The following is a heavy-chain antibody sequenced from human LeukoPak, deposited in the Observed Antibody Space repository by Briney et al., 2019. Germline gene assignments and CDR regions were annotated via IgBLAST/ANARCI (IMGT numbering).Heavy chain of an antibody. V-gene: IGHV4-39*07. CDR2: INHSGST. Sequence: SETLSLTCTVSGDSTSGYSYYWGWIRQPPGKGLEWIGEINHSGSTNYNPSLKSRVTISVDTSKNQFSLKLSSVTAADTAVYYCARVAMVRGVIIRNYYYGMDVWGQGTTVTVSS. CDR3: ARVAMVRGVIIRNYYYGMDV. J-gene: IGHJ6*02. D-gene: IGHD3-10*01. CDR1: GDSTSGYSYY.